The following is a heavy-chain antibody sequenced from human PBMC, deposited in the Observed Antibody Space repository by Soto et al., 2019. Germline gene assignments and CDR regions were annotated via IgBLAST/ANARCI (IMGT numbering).Heavy chain of an antibody. V-gene: IGHV3-73*02. Sequence: EVQLVESGGGWVQPGGSLKLSCSGSGFSFSDSAIHWVRQASGQGLEWVGRIRDKANHYATAYDVSVRGRFTISRDDAENTDYLQLNSLKTEDKAVYYCTRATSGRYGDDSDYWGQGTLVTVSS. CDR1: GFSFSDSA. CDR3: TRATSGRYGDDSDY. CDR2: IRDKANHYAT. D-gene: IGHD1-26*01. J-gene: IGHJ4*02.